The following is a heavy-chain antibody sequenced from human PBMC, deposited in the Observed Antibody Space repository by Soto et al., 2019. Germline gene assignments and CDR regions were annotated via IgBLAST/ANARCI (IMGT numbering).Heavy chain of an antibody. CDR1: GFTFSSYG. V-gene: IGHV3-30*18. J-gene: IGHJ4*02. D-gene: IGHD3-22*01. Sequence: QVQLVESGGGVVQPGRSLRLSCAASGFTFSSYGMHWVRQAPGKGLEWVAFISYDGNNKYYADSVKGRLTISRDNSKNTLYLQMNSLRAEDTAVYYCAKDHRYYDTTGYPDFDYWGQGSLVPVSS. CDR2: ISYDGNNK. CDR3: AKDHRYYDTTGYPDFDY.